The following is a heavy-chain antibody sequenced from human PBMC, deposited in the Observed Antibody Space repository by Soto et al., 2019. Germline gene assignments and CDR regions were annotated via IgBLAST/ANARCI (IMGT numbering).Heavy chain of an antibody. CDR1: GFTFSNAW. Sequence: GGSLRLSCAASGFTFSNAWMSWVRQAPGKGLEWVGRIKSKTDGGTTDYAAPVKGRFTISRDDSKNTLYLQMNSLKTEDTAVYYCTTSNSSSHDAFDIWGQGTMVTVSS. V-gene: IGHV3-15*01. D-gene: IGHD6-13*01. J-gene: IGHJ3*02. CDR3: TTSNSSSHDAFDI. CDR2: IKSKTDGGTT.